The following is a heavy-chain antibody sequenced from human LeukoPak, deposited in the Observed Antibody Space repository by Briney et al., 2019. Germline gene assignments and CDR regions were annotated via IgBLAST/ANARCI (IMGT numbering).Heavy chain of an antibody. Sequence: PSETLSLTCTVSGGSISSGSYYWSWIRQPAGKGLEWIGYIYYSGSTYYNPSLKSRVTISVDTSKNQFSLKLSSVTAADTAVYYCARESSGGYGRLDYWGQGTLVTVSS. CDR1: GGSISSGSYY. D-gene: IGHD6-25*01. J-gene: IGHJ4*02. V-gene: IGHV4-31*03. CDR2: IYYSGST. CDR3: ARESSGGYGRLDY.